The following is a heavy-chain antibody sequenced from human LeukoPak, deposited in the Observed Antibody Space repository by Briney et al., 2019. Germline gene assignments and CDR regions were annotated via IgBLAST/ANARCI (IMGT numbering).Heavy chain of an antibody. Sequence: SETLFLTCTVSGDSISTSYWTWIRQSPGKGLEWIGYISYTGSTTYNPSLKSRVTIVRDTSKNQFSLRLTSVTAAGTAMYFCARGPNTSAYGYNKLDPWGQGTLVTVSS. D-gene: IGHD3-9*01. CDR2: ISYTGST. V-gene: IGHV4-59*08. J-gene: IGHJ5*02. CDR1: GDSISTSY. CDR3: ARGPNTSAYGYNKLDP.